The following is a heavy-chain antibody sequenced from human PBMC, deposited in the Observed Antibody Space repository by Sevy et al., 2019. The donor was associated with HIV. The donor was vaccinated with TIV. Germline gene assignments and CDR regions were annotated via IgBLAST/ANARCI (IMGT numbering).Heavy chain of an antibody. Sequence: ASVKVSCKVSGYSLTGLSMHWVRQAPGKGLEWMGSFDPEDGERIYAQKLEGRVTMTEDTSADPAYMELNSLRFEETAVYYCATTKDYYESSGCPFDYWGQGTLVTVSS. J-gene: IGHJ4*02. CDR1: GYSLTGLS. V-gene: IGHV1-24*01. CDR3: ATTKDYYESSGCPFDY. D-gene: IGHD3-22*01. CDR2: FDPEDGER.